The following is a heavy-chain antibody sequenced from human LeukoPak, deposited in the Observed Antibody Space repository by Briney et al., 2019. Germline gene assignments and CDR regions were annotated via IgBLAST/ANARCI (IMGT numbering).Heavy chain of an antibody. V-gene: IGHV1-2*02. CDR3: ARGGTYPQIYFDY. Sequence: ASVKVSFKASGYTFTGDYMHWVRQAPGQGLEWMGWINPNSGDTNYAQKFQGRVTMTRDTSISTAYMELSSLRSDDTAVYYCARGGTYPQIYFDYWDQGTLVTVSS. CDR2: INPNSGDT. CDR1: GYTFTGDY. J-gene: IGHJ4*02.